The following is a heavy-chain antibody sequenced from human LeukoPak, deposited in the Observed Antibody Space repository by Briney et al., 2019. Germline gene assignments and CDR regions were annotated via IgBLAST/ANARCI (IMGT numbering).Heavy chain of an antibody. V-gene: IGHV1-8*03. D-gene: IGHD6-13*01. Sequence: ASVKVSCKASGYTFTSYDINWVRQATGQGLEWMGWMNPNSGNTGYAQKFQGRVTITRNTSISTAYMELSSLRSEDTAVYYCARGSSSGGRFYYYYYMDVWGKGTTVTVSS. J-gene: IGHJ6*03. CDR3: ARGSSSGGRFYYYYYMDV. CDR2: MNPNSGNT. CDR1: GYTFTSYD.